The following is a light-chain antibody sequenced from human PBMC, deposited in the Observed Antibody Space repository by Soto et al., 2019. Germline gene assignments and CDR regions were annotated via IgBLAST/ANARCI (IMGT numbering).Light chain of an antibody. Sequence: DIQMTQSPPSLSVSVGARVTITCQASQDISNYLHWFQQKPGKAPQLLIFDVSNLQTGVPSRFSGGGSGTDFALTISSLEPEDIATYYCQQYDSLPLTFGQGTRLEI. CDR2: DVS. CDR3: QQYDSLPLT. J-gene: IGKJ5*01. V-gene: IGKV1-33*01. CDR1: QDISNY.